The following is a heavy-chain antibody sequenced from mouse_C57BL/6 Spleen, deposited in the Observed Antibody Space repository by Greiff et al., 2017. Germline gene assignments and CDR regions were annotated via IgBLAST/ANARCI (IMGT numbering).Heavy chain of an antibody. CDR3: ARRDYYGSSGY. CDR1: GSPFPSYW. Sequence: VQLQQPGAELVKPGASGQLSCRVSGSPFPSYWLHWVKQKLGQGLEWFGMIHPNSGSTNYNEKFKGKATLNVDKSSGTAYMQRSSLTAEDAAVYYCARRDYYGSSGYWGKGTTLTVSS. V-gene: IGHV1-64*01. D-gene: IGHD1-1*01. J-gene: IGHJ2*01. CDR2: IHPNSGST.